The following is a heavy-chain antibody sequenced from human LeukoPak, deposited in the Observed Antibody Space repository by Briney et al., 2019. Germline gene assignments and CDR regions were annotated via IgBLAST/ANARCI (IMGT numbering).Heavy chain of an antibody. Sequence: PSETLSLTCTVSGGSISSYYWSWIRQPPGKGLEWIGYIYYSGSTNYNPSLKSRVTISVDTSKNQFSLKLSSVTAADTAVYYCARDGLRADAFDIWGHGTMVTVSS. CDR1: GGSISSYY. CDR2: IYYSGST. CDR3: ARDGLRADAFDI. V-gene: IGHV4-59*01. J-gene: IGHJ3*02.